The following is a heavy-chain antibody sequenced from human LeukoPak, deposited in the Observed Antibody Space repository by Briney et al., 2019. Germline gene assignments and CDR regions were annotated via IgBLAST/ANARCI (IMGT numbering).Heavy chain of an antibody. CDR2: IYYSGST. V-gene: IGHV4-59*01. CDR3: ARVGPYYYDSSGYLDY. Sequence: SETLSLTCTVSGGSISSYYWSWIRQPPGKGREWIGYIYYSGSTNYNPSLKSRVTISVDTSKNQFSLKLSSVTAADTVVYYCARVGPYYYDSSGYLDYWGQGTLVTVSS. CDR1: GGSISSYY. J-gene: IGHJ4*02. D-gene: IGHD3-22*01.